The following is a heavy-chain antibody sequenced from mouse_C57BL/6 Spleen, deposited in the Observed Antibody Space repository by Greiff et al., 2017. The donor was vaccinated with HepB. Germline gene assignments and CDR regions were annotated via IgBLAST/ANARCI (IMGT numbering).Heavy chain of an antibody. Sequence: EVMLVESEGGLVQPGSSMKLSCTASGFTFSDYYMAWVRQVPEKGLEWVANINYDGSSTYYLDSLKSRFIISIDNAKNILYLQLSSLKSEDTATYYCARGYYYGSGYFDVWGTGTTVTVSS. D-gene: IGHD1-1*01. CDR2: INYDGSST. CDR1: GFTFSDYY. J-gene: IGHJ1*03. CDR3: ARGYYYGSGYFDV. V-gene: IGHV5-16*01.